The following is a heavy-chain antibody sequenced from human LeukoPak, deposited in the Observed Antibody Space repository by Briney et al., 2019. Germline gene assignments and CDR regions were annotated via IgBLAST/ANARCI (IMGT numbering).Heavy chain of an antibody. CDR2: IIPIFGTA. CDR3: ARERWTARRGANWFDP. Sequence: ASVKVSCKASGGTFSSYAISWVRQAPGQGLEWMGGIIPIFGTANYAQKFQGRVTITTDESTSTAYMELSSLRSEDTAVYYCARERWTARRGANWFDPWGQGTLVTVSS. D-gene: IGHD6-6*01. CDR1: GGTFSSYA. J-gene: IGHJ5*02. V-gene: IGHV1-69*05.